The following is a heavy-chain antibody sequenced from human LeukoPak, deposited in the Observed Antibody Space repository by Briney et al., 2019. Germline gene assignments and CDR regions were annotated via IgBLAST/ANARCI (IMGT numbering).Heavy chain of an antibody. CDR3: ARGKQWPQDFDL. CDR2: IYYSGST. CDR1: GGSISSYY. Sequence: SETLSLTCTVSGGSISSYYWSWIRQPPGKGLEWIGYIYYSGSTNYNSSLKSRVTISVDTSKNQFSLKLSSVTAADTAVYYCARGKQWPQDFDLRSRGTLVTVSS. D-gene: IGHD6-19*01. V-gene: IGHV4-59*01. J-gene: IGHJ2*01.